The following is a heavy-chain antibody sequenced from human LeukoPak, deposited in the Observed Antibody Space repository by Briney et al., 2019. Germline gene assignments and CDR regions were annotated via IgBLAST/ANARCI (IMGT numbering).Heavy chain of an antibody. J-gene: IGHJ4*02. CDR2: IIPIFGTA. CDR1: GYTFTSYD. V-gene: IGHV1-69*13. Sequence: ASVKVSCKASGYTFTSYDINWVRQATGQGLEWMGGIIPIFGTANYAQKFQGRVTITADESTSTAYMELSSLRSEDTAVYYCARGIQLWLNYFDYWGQGTLVTVSS. D-gene: IGHD5-18*01. CDR3: ARGIQLWLNYFDY.